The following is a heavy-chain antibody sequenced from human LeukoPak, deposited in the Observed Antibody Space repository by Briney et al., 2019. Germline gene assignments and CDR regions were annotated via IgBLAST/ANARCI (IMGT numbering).Heavy chain of an antibody. CDR1: GFTFSSHL. D-gene: IGHD1-14*01. V-gene: IGHV3-74*01. Sequence: GGSLRLSCAASGFTFSSHLMHWVRQAQGTGLVWVSSVKSDGTATNYADSVKGRFTISRDNAKNTLYLQMNSLRVEDTDVYYCVRKFATGNWGQGNLVTVSS. CDR3: VRKFATGN. CDR2: VKSDGTAT. J-gene: IGHJ4*02.